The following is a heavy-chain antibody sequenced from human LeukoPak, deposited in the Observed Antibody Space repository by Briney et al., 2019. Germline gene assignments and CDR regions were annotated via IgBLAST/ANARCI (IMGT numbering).Heavy chain of an antibody. CDR2: IYPGDSDT. Sequence: GESLKISRKGSGYSFTSYWIGWVRQMPGKGLEWMGIIYPGDSDTRYSPSFQGQVTISADTSINTAYLQWTSLKASDTAMYFCARHRYYYDSSGRYFDLWGRGTLVTVSS. CDR3: ARHRYYYDSSGRYFDL. CDR1: GYSFTSYW. D-gene: IGHD3-22*01. J-gene: IGHJ2*01. V-gene: IGHV5-51*01.